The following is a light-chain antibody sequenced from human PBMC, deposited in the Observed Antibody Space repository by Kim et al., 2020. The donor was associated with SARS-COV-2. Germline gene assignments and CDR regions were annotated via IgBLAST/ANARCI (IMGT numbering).Light chain of an antibody. J-gene: IGLJ1*01. CDR2: RDN. CDR1: KLGDKY. V-gene: IGLV3-1*01. Sequence: VSPGQTDSITCSGDKLGDKYASWYQQKPGQSPVVVIFRDNRRPSGIPERFSGSNSGNTATLTISGTQAMDEADYYCQALDSSIYVFGTGTKVTVL. CDR3: QALDSSIYV.